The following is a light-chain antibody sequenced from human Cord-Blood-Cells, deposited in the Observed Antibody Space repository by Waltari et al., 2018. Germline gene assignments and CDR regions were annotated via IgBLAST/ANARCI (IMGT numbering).Light chain of an antibody. V-gene: IGLV2-23*02. J-gene: IGLJ2*01. CDR2: EVS. CDR3: CSYAGSSTYVV. Sequence: SALTQPASVSGSPGQSTTIPCTGTSSDVGSYNLVSWYQQHPGNAPKLRIYEVSKRPSGVPNRFSGSKSGNTASLTISGLQAEDEANYYCCSYAGSSTYVVFGGGTKLTVL. CDR1: SSDVGSYNL.